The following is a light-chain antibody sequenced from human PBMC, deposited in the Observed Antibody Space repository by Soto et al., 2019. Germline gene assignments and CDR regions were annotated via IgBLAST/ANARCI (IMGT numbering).Light chain of an antibody. CDR1: QGITNTY. Sequence: EIVLTQSPGTLSLSPGERATLSCRASQGITNTYLACYQQKPGQAPRLLVHGASSRATGIPDRFSGSGSGTDFTLTISRLEPEDFAVYYCQQYGSSRFTFGPGTKVDVK. J-gene: IGKJ3*01. CDR2: GAS. V-gene: IGKV3-20*01. CDR3: QQYGSSRFT.